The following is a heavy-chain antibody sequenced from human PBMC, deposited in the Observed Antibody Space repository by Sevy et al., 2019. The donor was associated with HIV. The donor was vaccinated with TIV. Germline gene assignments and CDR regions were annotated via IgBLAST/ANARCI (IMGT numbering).Heavy chain of an antibody. Sequence: SQTLSLTCAISGDSVSSNSAAWNWIRQSPSRGLEWLGRTYYRSKWYNDYAVAVKSRITINPDTSKNPFYLQLNSVNPEATAVYYGESDGDLYGSGSYGYYYYGMDVWGQGTTVTVSS. CDR2: TYYRSKWYN. CDR1: GDSVSSNSAA. D-gene: IGHD3-10*01. J-gene: IGHJ6*02. V-gene: IGHV6-1*01. CDR3: ESDGDLYGSGSYGYYYYGMDV.